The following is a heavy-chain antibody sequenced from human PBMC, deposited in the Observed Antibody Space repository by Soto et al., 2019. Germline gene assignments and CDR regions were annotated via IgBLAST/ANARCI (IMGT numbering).Heavy chain of an antibody. D-gene: IGHD3-10*01. CDR3: AHRLITMVRGVMDWFDP. V-gene: IGHV2-5*02. Sequence: QITLKESGPTLVKPTQTLTLTRTFSGFSLSTSGVGVGWIRQPPGKALEWLALIYWDDDKRYSPSLKSRLTITKDTSKNQVVLTMTNMDPVDTATYYCAHRLITMVRGVMDWFDPWGQGTLVTVSS. CDR1: GFSLSTSGVG. CDR2: IYWDDDK. J-gene: IGHJ5*02.